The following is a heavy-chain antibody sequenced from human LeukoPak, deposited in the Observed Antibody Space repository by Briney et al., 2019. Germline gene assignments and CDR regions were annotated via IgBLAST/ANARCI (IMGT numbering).Heavy chain of an antibody. J-gene: IGHJ5*02. D-gene: IGHD1-26*01. V-gene: IGHV1-69*13. CDR3: ARGVPMGGWFDP. CDR2: VIPIFGTA. CDR1: GGTFGSYA. Sequence: GASVKVSCTASGGTFGSYAISWVRQAPGQGLEWMGGVIPIFGTANYAQKFQGRVTITADESTSTAYMELSSLRSEDTAVYYCARGVPMGGWFDPWGQGTLVTVSS.